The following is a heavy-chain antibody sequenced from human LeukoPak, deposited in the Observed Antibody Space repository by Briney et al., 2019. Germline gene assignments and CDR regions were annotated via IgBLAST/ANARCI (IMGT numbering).Heavy chain of an antibody. CDR2: ISYDGSNK. CDR3: AKDRRRYYDSSGYYGPGAFDY. J-gene: IGHJ4*02. Sequence: PGGSLRLSCAASGFTFSSYGMHWVRQAPGKGLEWVAVISYDGSNKYYADSVKGRFTISRDNSKNTLYLQMNSLRAEDTAVYYCAKDRRRYYDSSGYYGPGAFDYWGQGTLVTVSS. CDR1: GFTFSSYG. D-gene: IGHD3-22*01. V-gene: IGHV3-30*18.